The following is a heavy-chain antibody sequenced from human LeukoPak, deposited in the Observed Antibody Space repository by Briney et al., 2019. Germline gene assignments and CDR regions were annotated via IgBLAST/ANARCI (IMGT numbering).Heavy chain of an antibody. Sequence: PGGSLRLSCAASGFTFSSYAMSWVRQAPGKGLEWVSAISNSGGGTYYADSVKGRFTVSSDNSKNTLYLQMNSLRAEDTAIYYCAKIPYSGSYYGHFDHWGQGPWSPSPQ. CDR2: ISNSGGGT. CDR1: GFTFSSYA. D-gene: IGHD1-26*01. J-gene: IGHJ4*02. CDR3: AKIPYSGSYYGHFDH. V-gene: IGHV3-23*01.